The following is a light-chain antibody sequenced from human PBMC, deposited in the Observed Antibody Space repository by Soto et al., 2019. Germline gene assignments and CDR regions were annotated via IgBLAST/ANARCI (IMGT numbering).Light chain of an antibody. Sequence: QSALTQPASVSGSPGQSITISCTGNSTDVGGYKYVSWYQQHPGKAPKLIISEVSNRPSGVSNRFSGSKSGNTASLTISGLQAEDAADYYCSSYSSSSTYVFGPGTKLTVL. CDR3: SSYSSSSTYV. J-gene: IGLJ1*01. CDR1: STDVGGYKY. V-gene: IGLV2-14*01. CDR2: EVS.